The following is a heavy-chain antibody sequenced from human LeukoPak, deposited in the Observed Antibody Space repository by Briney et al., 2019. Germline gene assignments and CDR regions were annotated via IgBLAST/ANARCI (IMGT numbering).Heavy chain of an antibody. Sequence: GGSLRLSCAASGFTFSSYGMHWVRQAPGKGLEWEAVISYDGSNKYYADSVKGRFTISRDNSKNTLYLQMNSLRAEDTAVYYCWIGYCSSTSCPHFDYWGQGTLVTVSS. CDR1: GFTFSSYG. CDR3: WIGYCSSTSCPHFDY. D-gene: IGHD2-2*01. CDR2: ISYDGSNK. V-gene: IGHV3-30*03. J-gene: IGHJ4*02.